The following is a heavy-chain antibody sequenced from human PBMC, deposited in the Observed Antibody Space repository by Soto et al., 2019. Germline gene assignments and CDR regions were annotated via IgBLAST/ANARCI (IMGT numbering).Heavy chain of an antibody. Sequence: STVVGGTIGPYCWRRIRQPPGKGLEWIGYIYYSGSTYYNPSLKSRVTISVDTSKNQFSLKLSSVTAADTAVYYCARGGGYGGNFDYWGQGTLVTVSS. D-gene: IGHD5-12*01. CDR1: GGTIGPYC. J-gene: IGHJ4*02. V-gene: IGHV4-30-4*08. CDR3: ARGGGYGGNFDY. CDR2: IYYSGST.